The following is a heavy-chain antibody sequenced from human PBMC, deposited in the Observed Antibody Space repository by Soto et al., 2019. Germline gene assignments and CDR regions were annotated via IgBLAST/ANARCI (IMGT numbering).Heavy chain of an antibody. V-gene: IGHV3-23*01. CDR1: GLDFSSYA. D-gene: IGHD3-9*01. CDR2: ISGSGGST. CDR3: AKDSPPSDYDILTGYYSDWFDP. J-gene: IGHJ5*02. Sequence: GGSLRLSCAASGLDFSSYAMSWVRQKPGKGLEWVSAISGSGGSTYYADSVKGRFTISRDNSKNTLYLQMNSLRAEDTAVYYCAKDSPPSDYDILTGYYSDWFDPWGQGTLVTVSS.